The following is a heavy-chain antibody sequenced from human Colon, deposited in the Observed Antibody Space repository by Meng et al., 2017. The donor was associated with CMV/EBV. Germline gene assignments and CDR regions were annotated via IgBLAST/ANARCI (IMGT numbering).Heavy chain of an antibody. V-gene: IGHV1-69*08. CDR3: ATEGMPLYN. CDR1: GGSFNYS. Sequence: KVSCKASGGSFNYSISWVRQAPGQGLEWMGRIIPILDKANYAQKFQGRVTIIADKSTTTAYMELYSLRSEDMAIYYCATEGMPLYNWGQGTLVIVSS. D-gene: IGHD2-8*01. CDR2: IIPILDKA. J-gene: IGHJ4*02.